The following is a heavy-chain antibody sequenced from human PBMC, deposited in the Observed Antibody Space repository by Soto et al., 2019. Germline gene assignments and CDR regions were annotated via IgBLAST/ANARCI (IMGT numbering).Heavy chain of an antibody. V-gene: IGHV4-59*01. D-gene: IGHD2-15*01. Sequence: XESLSLTCTVSGGSIISGYWSWIRQPPGKGLEWIGYISYSVNTNYNPSLKSRVTMSVDTPKNQFSLRLSSVTTADTAVYYCAGLRGYAGSPIDYWGQGTLVTV. CDR3: AGLRGYAGSPIDY. CDR1: GGSIISGY. J-gene: IGHJ4*02. CDR2: ISYSVNT.